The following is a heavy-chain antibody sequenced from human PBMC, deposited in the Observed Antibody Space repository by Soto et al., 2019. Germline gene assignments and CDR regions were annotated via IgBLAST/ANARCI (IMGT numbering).Heavy chain of an antibody. CDR1: GYTFTGYY. V-gene: IGHV1-2*04. J-gene: IGHJ4*02. D-gene: IGHD4-17*01. CDR3: ARVRMTTVSVYYFDY. CDR2: INPNSGGT. Sequence: GASVKVSCKASGYTFTGYYMHWVRQAPGQGLEWMGWINPNSGGTNYAQKFQGWVTMTRDTSISTAYMELSRLRSDDTAVYYCARVRMTTVSVYYFDYWGQGTLV.